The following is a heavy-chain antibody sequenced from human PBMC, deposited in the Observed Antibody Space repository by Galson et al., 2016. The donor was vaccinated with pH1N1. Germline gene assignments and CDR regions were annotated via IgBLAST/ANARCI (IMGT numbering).Heavy chain of an antibody. D-gene: IGHD6-19*01. J-gene: IGHJ5*02. CDR2: IIPFYRSV. Sequence: SVKVSCKASRGTFNGYSISWVRQAPGQGLEWMGEIIPFYRSVNYTQKFQGRVTITADESTSTAYMELTSLRSEDTAQYFCARRGLGNSGWWDLDLWGQGTLVTVSS. CDR1: RGTFNGYS. V-gene: IGHV1-69*13. CDR3: ARRGLGNSGWWDLDL.